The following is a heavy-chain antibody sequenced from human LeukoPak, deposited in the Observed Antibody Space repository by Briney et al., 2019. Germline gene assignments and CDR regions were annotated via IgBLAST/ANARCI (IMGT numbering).Heavy chain of an antibody. D-gene: IGHD3-10*01. Sequence: PSETLSLTCTVSGGSISSGGYYWSWIRQHPGKGLEWIGYIYYSGSTYYNPSLKSRVTISVDTSKNQFSLKLSSVTAADTAVYYCARAPWGGWFGESDYGMDVWGQGTTVTVSS. CDR2: IYYSGST. V-gene: IGHV4-31*03. J-gene: IGHJ6*02. CDR3: ARAPWGGWFGESDYGMDV. CDR1: GGSISSGGYY.